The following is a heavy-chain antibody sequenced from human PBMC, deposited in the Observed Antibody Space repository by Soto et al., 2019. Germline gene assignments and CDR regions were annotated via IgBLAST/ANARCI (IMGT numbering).Heavy chain of an antibody. D-gene: IGHD6-13*01. CDR2: IIPIFGTA. CDR1: GGTFSSYP. CDR3: ARDRDIVAVGMKFDY. Sequence: GASVKVSCKASGGTFSSYPISWVRQAPGQGLEWMGGIIPIFGTANYAQKFLGRVTITAEESTSTAYMELSSLRSEDTAVYYCARDRDIVAVGMKFDYWGQGTLVTVSS. V-gene: IGHV1-69*13. J-gene: IGHJ4*02.